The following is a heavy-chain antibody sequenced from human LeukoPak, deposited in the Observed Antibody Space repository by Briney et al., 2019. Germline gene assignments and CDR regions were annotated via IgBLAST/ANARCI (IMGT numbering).Heavy chain of an antibody. CDR1: GFTFSSYW. D-gene: IGHD3-22*01. Sequence: GGPLRLSCAASGFTFSSYWMTWVRQAPGKGLEWVANIKQGGSEKYYVDSVKGRFTISRDNAKNSVYLQMNSLRAEDTAVYYCARRSPYYDTSGYSGYFDSWGRGTLVTVSS. J-gene: IGHJ4*02. V-gene: IGHV3-7*01. CDR3: ARRSPYYDTSGYSGYFDS. CDR2: IKQGGSEK.